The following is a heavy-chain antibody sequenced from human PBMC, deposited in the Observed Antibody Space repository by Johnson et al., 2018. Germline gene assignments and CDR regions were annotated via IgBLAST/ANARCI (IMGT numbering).Heavy chain of an antibody. J-gene: IGHJ3*02. D-gene: IGHD3-3*01. CDR2: IWYDGSNK. CDR1: GFTFNSHG. Sequence: QVQLVQSGGGVVLPGRSLRLSCAASGFTFNSHGMHWVRQAPGKGLEWVALIWYDGSNKYYADSVKGRFTISRDNSKNTRYLQMNSLRAEDTAVYYCARDVGWFDGFDIWGQGTMVTVSS. V-gene: IGHV3-33*01. CDR3: ARDVGWFDGFDI.